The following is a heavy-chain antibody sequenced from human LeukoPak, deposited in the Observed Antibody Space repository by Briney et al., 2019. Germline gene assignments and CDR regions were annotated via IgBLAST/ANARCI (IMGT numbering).Heavy chain of an antibody. V-gene: IGHV3-66*01. CDR1: GFTVSSNY. J-gene: IGHJ6*02. D-gene: IGHD3-9*01. Sequence: PGGSLRLSCAASGFTVSSNYMSWVRQAPGKGLEWVSVIYSGGSTYYADSVKGRFTISRDNSKNTLYLQMNSLRAEDTAVYYCARERLYDILTGYYMSGMDVWGQGTTVTVSS. CDR3: ARERLYDILTGYYMSGMDV. CDR2: IYSGGST.